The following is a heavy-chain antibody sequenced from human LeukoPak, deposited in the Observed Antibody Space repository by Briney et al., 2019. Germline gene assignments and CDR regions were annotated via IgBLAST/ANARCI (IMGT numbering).Heavy chain of an antibody. Sequence: GGSLRLSCVASAFTFNNYWMHWVRQDPRKGLVWVSRINGDGRNINYADSVRGRFTISRDNAKNTLYLQMNTLRVEDTAVYYCTRDLMDYDVSTGLHHYYMDVWGQGTTVTVSS. CDR3: TRDLMDYDVSTGLHHYYMDV. J-gene: IGHJ6*02. CDR2: INGDGRNI. D-gene: IGHD3-9*01. CDR1: AFTFNNYW. V-gene: IGHV3-74*01.